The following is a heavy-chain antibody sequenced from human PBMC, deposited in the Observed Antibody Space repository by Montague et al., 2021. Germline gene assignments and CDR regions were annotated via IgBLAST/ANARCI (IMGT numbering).Heavy chain of an antibody. CDR2: LYHSGDT. CDR3: ARRCRPMGLYDFDY. D-gene: IGHD5-24*01. J-gene: IGHJ4*02. V-gene: IGHV4-59*03. CDR1: SGSISSFS. Sequence: SETLSLTCIVSSGSISSFSWAWIRQAPGKALEWIAHLYHSGDTYYNPSLHSRLTISLDTSRNQFFLRLTSVTAADTAGYYCARRCRPMGLYDFDYWGQGTLVTVSS.